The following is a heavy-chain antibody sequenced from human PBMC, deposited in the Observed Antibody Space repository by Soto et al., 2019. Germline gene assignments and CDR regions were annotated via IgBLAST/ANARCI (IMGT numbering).Heavy chain of an antibody. Sequence: GESLKISCQGSGYSFTIYWIGWVRQMPGKGLEWMCIIYPGDSDTRYSPSFQGQVTISADKSISTAYPQWSSLKASDTAMYHCATPGGGGYYYYGMEVWGQGTTVTVSS. D-gene: IGHD3-16*01. CDR2: IYPGDSDT. J-gene: IGHJ6*01. V-gene: IGHV5-51*01. CDR1: GYSFTIYW. CDR3: ATPGGGGYYYYGMEV.